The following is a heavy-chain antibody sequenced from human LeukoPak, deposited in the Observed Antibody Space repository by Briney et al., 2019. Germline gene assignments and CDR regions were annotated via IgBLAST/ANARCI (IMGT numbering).Heavy chain of an antibody. CDR3: AKAVVVAAVKNNWFDP. J-gene: IGHJ5*02. V-gene: IGHV3-23*01. CDR1: GFTFSSYA. Sequence: PGGSLRLSCAASGFTFSSYAMSWVRQAPGKGLEWVSAISGSGGSTYYADSVKGRFTISRDNSKNTLYLQMNSLRAEDTAVYYCAKAVVVAAVKNNWFDPWGQGTLVTVSS. D-gene: IGHD2-15*01. CDR2: ISGSGGST.